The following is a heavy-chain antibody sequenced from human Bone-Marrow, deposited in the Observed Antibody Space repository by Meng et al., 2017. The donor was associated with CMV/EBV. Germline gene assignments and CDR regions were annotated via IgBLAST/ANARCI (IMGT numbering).Heavy chain of an antibody. J-gene: IGHJ4*02. CDR1: RYTFTYLY. CDR2: ISAYNGNT. D-gene: IGHD1-26*01. V-gene: IGHV1-18*04. CDR3: ARGDLVGATTDY. Sequence: ASVKVSCKASRYTFTYLYLHWVRQAPGQGLEWMGWISAYNGNTNYAQKLQGRVTMTTDTSTSTAYMELRSLRSDDTAVYYCARGDLVGATTDYWGQGTLVTVSS.